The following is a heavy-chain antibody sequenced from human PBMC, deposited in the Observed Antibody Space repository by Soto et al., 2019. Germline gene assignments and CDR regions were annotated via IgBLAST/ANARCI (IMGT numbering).Heavy chain of an antibody. D-gene: IGHD1-1*01. CDR3: ARGSGIVALPGELEDGNYVS. CDR1: GQSFSGHS. V-gene: IGHV4-34*01. J-gene: IGHJ4*02. Sequence: QVQLQQWGAGLVKPSETLSLSCAVYGQSFSGHSWAWIRQPPGKGLEWIGEINESGSTYYNPSLKSRVTIPTDPSNNQFSLKLSSVSAADTAAYFCARGSGIVALPGELEDGNYVSCGQGTLVNVSS. CDR2: INESGST.